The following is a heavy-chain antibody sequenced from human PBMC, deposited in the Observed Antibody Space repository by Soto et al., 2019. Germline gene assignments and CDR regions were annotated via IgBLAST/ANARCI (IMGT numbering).Heavy chain of an antibody. J-gene: IGHJ4*02. Sequence: EVQLLESGGGLVQPAGSLRLSCAASGFTFSSYAMSWVRQAPGKGLEWVSAISGSGGSTYYADSVKGRFTISRDNSKNTLYLQMISLRAEDTAVYYCAKADTVTISYFDYWGQGTLVTVSS. CDR1: GFTFSSYA. CDR2: ISGSGGST. V-gene: IGHV3-23*01. CDR3: AKADTVTISYFDY. D-gene: IGHD4-17*01.